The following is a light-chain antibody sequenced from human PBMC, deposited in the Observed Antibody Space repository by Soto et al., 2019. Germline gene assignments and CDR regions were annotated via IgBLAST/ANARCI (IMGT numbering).Light chain of an antibody. CDR1: SSDVGIYNY. CDR2: EVT. Sequence: SCTGSSSDVGIYNYVSWYQQHPGKVPKLIIYEVTNRPSGVSNRFSGSKSGNTASLTISGLQAEDEADYYCSSYTTSSTRVFGTGTKVTVL. CDR3: SSYTTSSTRV. J-gene: IGLJ1*01. V-gene: IGLV2-14*01.